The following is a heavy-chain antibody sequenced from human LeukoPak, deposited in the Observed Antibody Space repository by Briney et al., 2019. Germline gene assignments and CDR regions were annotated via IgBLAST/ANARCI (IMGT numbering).Heavy chain of an antibody. CDR1: GFSFSDYA. D-gene: IGHD6-13*01. CDR2: ITTSAGTT. V-gene: IGHV3-23*01. J-gene: IGHJ4*02. Sequence: GGSLRLSCAASGFSFSDYAMSWVRQAPEKGLEWVSLITTSAGTTYYADSVKGRFTISRDNSKNILYLQMSSLRAEDTAVYFCAKEGHQLDTRLEYFDYWGQGTLVTVSS. CDR3: AKEGHQLDTRLEYFDY.